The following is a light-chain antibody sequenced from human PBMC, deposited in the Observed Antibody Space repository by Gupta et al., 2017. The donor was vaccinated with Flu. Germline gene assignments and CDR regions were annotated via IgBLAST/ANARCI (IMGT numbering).Light chain of an antibody. V-gene: IGKV1-5*03. J-gene: IGKJ4*01. Sequence: GDRVTITCRASQSISSWLAWYQQKPGKAPKLLIYKASSLESGVPSRFSGSGSGTESTLTINSLQPDDFATYYCQQYNSYSLTFGGGTKVEIQ. CDR3: QQYNSYSLT. CDR2: KAS. CDR1: QSISSW.